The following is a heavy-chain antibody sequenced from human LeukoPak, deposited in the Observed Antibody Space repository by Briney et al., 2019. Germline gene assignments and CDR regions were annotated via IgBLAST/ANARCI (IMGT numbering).Heavy chain of an antibody. CDR3: ARQCIATIDY. CDR1: GGSICNHF. V-gene: IGHV4-59*08. D-gene: IGHD5-24*01. Sequence: SESLSLTCTVSGGSICNHFWSWIRQPPGKGLEWIGYVYYSGSTNYNPSLKSRVSMSVDTSKNQFSLNLSSVTAADPAVYYCARQCIATIDYWGQGTLVTVSS. CDR2: VYYSGST. J-gene: IGHJ4*02.